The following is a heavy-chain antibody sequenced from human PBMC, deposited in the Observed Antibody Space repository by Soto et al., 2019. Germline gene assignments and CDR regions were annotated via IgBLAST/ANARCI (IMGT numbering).Heavy chain of an antibody. D-gene: IGHD1-7*01. CDR3: ASYNWNYGGWFDP. Sequence: QVQLVQSGAEVKKPGSSVKVSCKASGGTFSSYAISWLRQAPGQGLELMGGVIPIFGTANYAQKFQGRVTITADKSTSTAYMELSSLRSEDTAVYYCASYNWNYGGWFDPWGEGTLVTVSS. CDR1: GGTFSSYA. CDR2: VIPIFGTA. J-gene: IGHJ5*02. V-gene: IGHV1-69*06.